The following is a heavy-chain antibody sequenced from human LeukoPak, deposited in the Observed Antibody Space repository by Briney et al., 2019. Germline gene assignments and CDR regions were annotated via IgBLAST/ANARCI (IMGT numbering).Heavy chain of an antibody. CDR1: GYSISSGYY. CDR3: AREGSSLFFDY. J-gene: IGHJ4*02. V-gene: IGHV4-38-2*02. Sequence: SETLSLTCTVSGYSISSGYYWGWVRQPPGKGLEWIGSRYHSGRTYYDPSFKSRVTISIDTSKSQFSLNLNAVAATDTAVDFCAREGSSLFFDYWGQGSLVTVST. CDR2: RYHSGRT. D-gene: IGHD6-13*01.